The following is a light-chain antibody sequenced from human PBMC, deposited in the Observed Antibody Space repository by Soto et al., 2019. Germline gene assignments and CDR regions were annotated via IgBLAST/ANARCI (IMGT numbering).Light chain of an antibody. CDR3: CSYAGSYTLV. Sequence: QSALTQPRSVSGSPGQSVTISCTGTSSDVANYNFVSWYQQHPGKAPKLMIYAVNKRPSGVPDRFSGSKSGNTASLTISGLQAEDEADYYCCSYAGSYTLVFGTGTKVTVL. V-gene: IGLV2-11*01. J-gene: IGLJ1*01. CDR2: AVN. CDR1: SSDVANYNF.